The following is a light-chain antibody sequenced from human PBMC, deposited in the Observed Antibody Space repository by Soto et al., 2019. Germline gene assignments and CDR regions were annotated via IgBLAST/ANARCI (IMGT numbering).Light chain of an antibody. CDR1: QSVSSNY. Sequence: EIVLTQSPGTLSLSPGERATLSCRASQSVSSNYLAWYQHKPGQAPRLLIYGVSSRATGIPDRFSGSGSGTDFTLTISRLEPEDFAVYYCQEYGSSRTFGQGTKVEIK. V-gene: IGKV3-20*01. CDR2: GVS. CDR3: QEYGSSRT. J-gene: IGKJ1*01.